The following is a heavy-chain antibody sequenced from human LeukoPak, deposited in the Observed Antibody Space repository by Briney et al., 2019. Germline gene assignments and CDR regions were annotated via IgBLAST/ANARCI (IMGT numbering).Heavy chain of an antibody. D-gene: IGHD5-24*01. CDR1: GVSFSGYY. CDR3: ARTRWLQSLFDY. CDR2: INHSGST. Sequence: PSETLSLTCLVYGVSFSGYYWSWIRQPPGKGLEWIGEINHSGSTNYNPSLKSRVTISVDTPKNQFSLKLRSVTAADTAVYYCARTRWLQSLFDYWGQGTLVTVSS. V-gene: IGHV4-34*01. J-gene: IGHJ4*02.